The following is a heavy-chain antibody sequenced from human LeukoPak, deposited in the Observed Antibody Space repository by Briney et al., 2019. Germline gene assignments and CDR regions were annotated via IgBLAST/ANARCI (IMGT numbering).Heavy chain of an antibody. V-gene: IGHV3-11*04. CDR1: GFTFSDYY. J-gene: IGHJ4*02. CDR3: ARPRAPYSTSWPLDY. D-gene: IGHD6-13*01. CDR2: ISGSGRTI. Sequence: GGSLRLSCTASGFTFSDYYMSWFRQAPGKGLERLSHISGSGRTIHYADSVKGRLTASRDTAKNSLYLQMNDLRVEDTAVYYCARPRAPYSTSWPLDYWGQGTLVTVSS.